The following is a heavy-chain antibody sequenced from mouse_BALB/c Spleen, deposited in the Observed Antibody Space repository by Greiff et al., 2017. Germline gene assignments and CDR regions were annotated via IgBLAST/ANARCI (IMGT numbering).Heavy chain of an antibody. D-gene: IGHD2-1*01. CDR3: TRPGGNSEYFDV. V-gene: IGHV6-6*02. CDR2: IRLKSNNYAT. Sequence: EVQVVESGGGLVQPGGSMKLSCVASGFTFSNYWMNWVRQSPEKGLEWVAEIRLKSNNYATHYAESVKGRFTISRDDSKSSVYLQMNNLRAEDTGIYYCTRPGGNSEYFDVWGAGTTVTVSS. J-gene: IGHJ1*01. CDR1: GFTFSNYW.